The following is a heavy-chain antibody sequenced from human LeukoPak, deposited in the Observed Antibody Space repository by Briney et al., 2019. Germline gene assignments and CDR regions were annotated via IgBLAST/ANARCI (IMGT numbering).Heavy chain of an antibody. J-gene: IGHJ4*02. D-gene: IGHD3-3*02. Sequence: GGSLRLSCAASGFTFDDYAMHWVRQAPGKGLEWVSLISGDGGSTYYADSVKGRFTISRDNSKNSLYLQMNSLRAEDTAVYYCAAILEWIDYWGQGTLVTVSS. CDR2: ISGDGGST. V-gene: IGHV3-43*02. CDR1: GFTFDDYA. CDR3: AAILEWIDY.